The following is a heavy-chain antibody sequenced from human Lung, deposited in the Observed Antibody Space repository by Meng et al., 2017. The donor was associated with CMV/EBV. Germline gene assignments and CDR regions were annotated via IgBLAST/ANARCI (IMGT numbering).Heavy chain of an antibody. D-gene: IGHD6-13*01. CDR1: GYTFTSYG. CDR3: AGAAAAGTNWFDP. V-gene: IGHV1-18*01. Sequence: ASVKVSCKASGYTFTSYGISWVRQAPGQGLEWMGWISAYNGSTNYAQKLQGRVTMTTDTSTSTAYMELRSLRSDDTAVYYCAGAAAAGTNWFDPWGQGTLVTVSS. CDR2: ISAYNGST. J-gene: IGHJ5*02.